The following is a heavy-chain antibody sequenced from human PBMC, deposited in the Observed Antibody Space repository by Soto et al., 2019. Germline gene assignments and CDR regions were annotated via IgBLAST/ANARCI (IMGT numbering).Heavy chain of an antibody. J-gene: IGHJ4*02. CDR2: IGHLETT. Sequence: SETLSLTCSVSGVAMTYGGYSWSWIRQSPEKGLEWLGYIGHLETTYYNPSFKSRLSLSIDRTRNQFSLSLSSMTAADTAVYYCAKDGGFLEWLPSSFDYWGQGTLVTVSS. D-gene: IGHD3-3*01. V-gene: IGHV4-30-2*06. CDR3: AKDGGFLEWLPSSFDY. CDR1: GVAMTYGGYS.